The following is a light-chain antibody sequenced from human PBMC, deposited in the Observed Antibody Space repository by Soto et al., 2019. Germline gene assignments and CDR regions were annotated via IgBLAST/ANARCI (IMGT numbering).Light chain of an antibody. V-gene: IGLV1-47*01. CDR3: AAWDDSLSGYV. CDR2: GNN. CDR1: SSNIGRNY. J-gene: IGLJ1*01. Sequence: QSVLTQPPSASGTPGQRVTISCSGRSSNIGRNYVSWYQQLPGTAPKLLIYGNNQRPSGVPDRFSGSKSGTSASLAISGLRSEDEADYFCAAWDDSLSGYVFGPGTKLTVL.